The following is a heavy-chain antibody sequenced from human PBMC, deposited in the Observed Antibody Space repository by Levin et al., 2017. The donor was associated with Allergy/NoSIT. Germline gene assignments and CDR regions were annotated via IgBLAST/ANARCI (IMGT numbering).Heavy chain of an antibody. CDR2: IYYTGST. D-gene: IGHD1-14*01. V-gene: IGHV4-59*12. Sequence: SETLSLTCTVSGGSFSSYYWSWIRQPPGKGLEWIGYIYYTGSTTYNPSLESRVTLSIDTSKKQVSLKLKSVTAADTAVYYCAREPDNVGLDVFDIWGQGKMVIVSS. J-gene: IGHJ3*02. CDR3: AREPDNVGLDVFDI. CDR1: GGSFSSYY.